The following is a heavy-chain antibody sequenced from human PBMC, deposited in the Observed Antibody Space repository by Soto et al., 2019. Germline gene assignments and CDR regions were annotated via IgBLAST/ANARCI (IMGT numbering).Heavy chain of an antibody. CDR2: ISAYNGNT. CDR1: GYTFTSYG. D-gene: IGHD3-3*01. Sequence: ASVKVSCKASGYTFTSYGISWVRQAPGQGLEWMGWISAYNGNTNYAQKLQDRVTMTTDTSTSTAYIELRSLRSDDTAVYYCARLPDSPYDFWSGRSCWFDPWGQGTLVTVSS. CDR3: ARLPDSPYDFWSGRSCWFDP. J-gene: IGHJ5*02. V-gene: IGHV1-18*04.